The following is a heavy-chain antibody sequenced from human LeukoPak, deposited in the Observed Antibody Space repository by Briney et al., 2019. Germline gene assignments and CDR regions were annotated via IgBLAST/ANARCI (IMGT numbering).Heavy chain of an antibody. CDR2: IYTSGST. V-gene: IGHV4-4*09. CDR1: GGSISSYY. J-gene: IGHJ4*02. Sequence: PSETLSLTCTVSGGSISSYYWSWIRQPPGKGLEWIGYIYTSGSTNYNPSLKSRVTISVDTSKNQFSLNLTSVTAADTAVYFCATSPGDYYYFDYWGQGTLVPVSS. D-gene: IGHD4-17*01. CDR3: ATSPGDYYYFDY.